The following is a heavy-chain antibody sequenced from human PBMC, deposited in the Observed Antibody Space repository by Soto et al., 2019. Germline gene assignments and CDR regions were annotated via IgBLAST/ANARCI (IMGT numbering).Heavy chain of an antibody. CDR3: ARDRRIVVVPAAMFYYYGMDV. CDR2: IWYDGSNK. Sequence: PGGSLRLSCAASGFTFSSYGMHWVRQAPGKGLEWVAVIWYDGSNKYYADSVKGRFTISRDNSKNTLYLQMNSLRAEDTAVYYCARDRRIVVVPAAMFYYYGMDVWGQGTTVTVSS. V-gene: IGHV3-33*01. D-gene: IGHD2-2*01. CDR1: GFTFSSYG. J-gene: IGHJ6*02.